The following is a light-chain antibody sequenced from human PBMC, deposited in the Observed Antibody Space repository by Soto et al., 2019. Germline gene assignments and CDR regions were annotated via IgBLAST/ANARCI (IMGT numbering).Light chain of an antibody. CDR1: SSNIGSNS. J-gene: IGLJ2*01. CDR3: AAWDDSLNGVV. CDR2: SNN. Sequence: QSVLTQPPSASGTPGQRVTISCSGSSSNIGSNSVNWYQRLPGTAPKLLIYSNNQRPSGVPDRFSGSKSGTSASLAISGLQSEEEADYYCAAWDDSLNGVVFGGGTQLTVL. V-gene: IGLV1-44*01.